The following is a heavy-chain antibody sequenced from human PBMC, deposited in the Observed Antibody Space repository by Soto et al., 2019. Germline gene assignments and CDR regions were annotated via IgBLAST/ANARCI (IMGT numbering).Heavy chain of an antibody. J-gene: IGHJ5*02. Sequence: GASVKVSCKASGYTFTSYYMHWVRQAPGQGLEWKGIINPSGGSTSYAQKFQGRVTMTRDTSTSTVYMELSSLRSEDTAVYYCSRQVGYDILTGYYEDGDWFDPWGQGTLVTVSS. CDR2: INPSGGST. V-gene: IGHV1-46*01. CDR3: SRQVGYDILTGYYEDGDWFDP. CDR1: GYTFTSYY. D-gene: IGHD3-9*01.